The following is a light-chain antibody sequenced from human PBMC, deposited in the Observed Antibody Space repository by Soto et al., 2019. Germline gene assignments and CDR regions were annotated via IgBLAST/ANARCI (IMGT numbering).Light chain of an antibody. CDR3: LHYDRSFQT. CDR2: GAS. Sequence: EIVLTQSPGTLSLSPGERATLSCRASQSVSSSYLAWYQQKPGQAPRLLIYGASSRATGIPDRFSGSGSGTDFTLTIDRLEPEDFGMYYCLHYDRSFQTFGPGTKVDIK. CDR1: QSVSSSY. V-gene: IGKV3-20*01. J-gene: IGKJ3*01.